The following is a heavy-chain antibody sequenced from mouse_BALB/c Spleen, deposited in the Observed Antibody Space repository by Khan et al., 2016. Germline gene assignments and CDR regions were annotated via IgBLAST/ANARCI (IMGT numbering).Heavy chain of an antibody. CDR3: ARGGAIYYGNYGSMDY. CDR2: IWSGGST. CDR1: GFSLTSYG. Sequence: QVQLKQSGPGLVQPSQSLSITCTVSGFSLTSYGVHWVRQSPGKGLEWLGVIWSGGSTDYNAAFISRLSISKDNSKSQVFFKMNSLQANDTAIDYCARGGAIYYGNYGSMDYWGQGTSVTVSS. V-gene: IGHV2-2*02. D-gene: IGHD2-1*01. J-gene: IGHJ4*01.